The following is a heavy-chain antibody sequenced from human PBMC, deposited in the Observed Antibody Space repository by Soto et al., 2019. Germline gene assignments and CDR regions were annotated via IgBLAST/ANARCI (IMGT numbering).Heavy chain of an antibody. Sequence: SVKVCCTASGGTFSSYTRSLVRQAPGQGLEWMGGIIPIFGTANYAQKFQGRVTITADESTSTAYMELSSLRSEDTAVYYCARRGTTIFGVVKSYYYGMDFWGQGTTVTVSS. CDR3: ARRGTTIFGVVKSYYYGMDF. CDR2: IIPIFGTA. CDR1: GGTFSSYT. D-gene: IGHD3-3*01. V-gene: IGHV1-69*13. J-gene: IGHJ6*02.